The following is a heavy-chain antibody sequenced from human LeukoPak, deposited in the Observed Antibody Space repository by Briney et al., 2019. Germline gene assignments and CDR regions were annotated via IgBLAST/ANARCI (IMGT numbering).Heavy chain of an antibody. D-gene: IGHD6-6*01. V-gene: IGHV4-39*01. CDR3: ARNGRIAARPVYFQH. CDR2: IYYSGST. Sequence: SETLSLTCTVSGGSISSSSYYWSWIRQPPGKGLEWIGSIYYSGSTYYNPSLKSRVTISVDTSKNQFSLKLSSVTAADTAVYYCARNGRIAARPVYFQHRGQGTLVTVSS. CDR1: GGSISSSSYY. J-gene: IGHJ1*01.